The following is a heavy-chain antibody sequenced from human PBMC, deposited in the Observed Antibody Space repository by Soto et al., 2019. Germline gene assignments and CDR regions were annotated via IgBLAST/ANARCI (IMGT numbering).Heavy chain of an antibody. J-gene: IGHJ6*03. Sequence: SETLSLTCAVSSGSISSSNWWSWVRQPPGKGLEWIGEIYHSGSTNYNPSLKSRVTISVDKSKNQFSLKLSSVTAADTAVYYCARVFYDYIWGSYLRYMDVWGKGTTVTVSS. V-gene: IGHV4-4*02. D-gene: IGHD3-16*02. CDR3: ARVFYDYIWGSYLRYMDV. CDR1: SGSISSSNW. CDR2: IYHSGST.